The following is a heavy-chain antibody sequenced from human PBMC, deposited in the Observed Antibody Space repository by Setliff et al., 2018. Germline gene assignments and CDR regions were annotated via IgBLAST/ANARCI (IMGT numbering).Heavy chain of an antibody. Sequence: GGSLRLSCAASGFTFRGFAMHWVRQAPGKGLEWVAFIRHDESDIFYGDSVKGRFTISRDNSKNTLYLHMNSLRTEDTAVYHCAKEASALYSYGYSPLDSWGQGTLVTVSS. CDR2: IRHDESDI. CDR3: AKEASALYSYGYSPLDS. V-gene: IGHV3-30*02. CDR1: GFTFRGFA. D-gene: IGHD5-18*01. J-gene: IGHJ4*02.